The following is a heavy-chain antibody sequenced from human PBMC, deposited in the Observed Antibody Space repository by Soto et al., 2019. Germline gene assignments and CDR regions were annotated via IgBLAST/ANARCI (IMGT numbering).Heavy chain of an antibody. CDR3: ARDNDRPQLGGNYYYILDV. CDR2: IMPVFRTP. Sequence: QVQLEQSGAEVKKPGSSVKVSCKASGGTFRTAAISWVRQAPGQGLEWMGGIMPVFRTPDYAQKFQGRVTXTXDKXTNTAYMELSGLRSDDTAVYYCARDNDRPQLGGNYYYILDVWGQGTTITVSS. CDR1: GGTFRTAA. V-gene: IGHV1-69*14. D-gene: IGHD2-8*01. J-gene: IGHJ6*02.